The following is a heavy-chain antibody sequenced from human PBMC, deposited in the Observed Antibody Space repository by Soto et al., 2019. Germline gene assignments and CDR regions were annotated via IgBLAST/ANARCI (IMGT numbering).Heavy chain of an antibody. D-gene: IGHD2-2*02. J-gene: IGHJ6*03. Sequence: GGSLRLSCAASGFTFSSYAMSWVRQAPGKGLEWVSAISGSGGSTYYADSVKGRFTISRDNSKNTLYLQMNSLRAEDTAVYYCAKPDCSSTSCYISHYYYYYMDVWGKGTTVTVSS. V-gene: IGHV3-23*01. CDR1: GFTFSSYA. CDR2: ISGSGGST. CDR3: AKPDCSSTSCYISHYYYYYMDV.